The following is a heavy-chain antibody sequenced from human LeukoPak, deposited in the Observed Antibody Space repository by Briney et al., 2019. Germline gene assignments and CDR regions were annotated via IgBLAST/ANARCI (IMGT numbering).Heavy chain of an antibody. D-gene: IGHD5-12*01. J-gene: IGHJ4*02. CDR1: GYTFTSYD. CDR2: MNPNSGNT. CDR3: TRNLARTGDFDY. V-gene: IGHV1-8*01. Sequence: ASVKVSCKPSGYTFTSYDINWVRQATGQGLEWMGWMNPNSGNTGYAQKFQGRVTMTRNTSISTAYMELSSLRSEDTAVYYCTRNLARTGDFDYWGQGTLVTVSS.